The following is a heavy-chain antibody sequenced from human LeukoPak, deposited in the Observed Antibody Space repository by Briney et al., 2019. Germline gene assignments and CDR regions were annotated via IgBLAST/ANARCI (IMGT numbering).Heavy chain of an antibody. CDR3: ARRACFYASGSLNWFDP. D-gene: IGHD3-10*01. J-gene: IGHJ5*02. V-gene: IGHV4-34*01. CDR1: GGSFSGYY. Sequence: SETLSLTCAVYGGSFSGYYWNWIRQPPGKGLEWIGEINHSGSTNHNPSLKSRVTMSVDMSKNQFFLKLSSVTAADTAVYYCARRACFYASGSLNWFDPWGQGTLVTVSS. CDR2: INHSGST.